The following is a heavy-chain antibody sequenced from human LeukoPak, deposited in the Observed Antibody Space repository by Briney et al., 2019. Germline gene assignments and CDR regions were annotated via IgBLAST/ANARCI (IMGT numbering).Heavy chain of an antibody. CDR3: ARVRVQYSGYDWEIDY. Sequence: ASVKVSCKASGYTFTSYGISWVRQAPGQGLEWMGWINPNSGGTNYAQKFQGRVTMTRDTSISTAYMELSRLRSDDTAVYYCARVRVQYSGYDWEIDYWGQGTLVTVSS. D-gene: IGHD5-12*01. V-gene: IGHV1-2*02. CDR2: INPNSGGT. CDR1: GYTFTSYG. J-gene: IGHJ4*02.